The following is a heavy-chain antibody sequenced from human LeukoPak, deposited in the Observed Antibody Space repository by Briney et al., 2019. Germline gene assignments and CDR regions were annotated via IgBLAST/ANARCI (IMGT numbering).Heavy chain of an antibody. V-gene: IGHV3-48*02. CDR1: GFTFSSYA. CDR2: IFSSGSTI. Sequence: GGSLRLSCAASGFTFSSYAMSWVRQAPGKGLEWVSYIFSSGSTIYYADSVKGRFTISRDNAKNSLYLQMTSLRDDDTAVYYCARIREYGMDVWGQGTTVTVSS. J-gene: IGHJ6*02. CDR3: ARIREYGMDV.